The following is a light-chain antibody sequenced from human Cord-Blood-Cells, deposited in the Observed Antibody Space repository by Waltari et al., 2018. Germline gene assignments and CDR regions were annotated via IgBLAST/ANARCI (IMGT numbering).Light chain of an antibody. CDR3: QQYYSTPLT. Sequence: DIVMTQSPDSLAVSLCERATINCKSSQSVLYSSNNKNYLAWYQQKPGQPPSLLVSSASTRESGIPDRFSGSGSGTDFTLTISSPQAEDVAVYYCQQYYSTPLTFGQGTKVEIK. CDR2: SAS. CDR1: QSVLYSSNNKNY. J-gene: IGKJ1*01. V-gene: IGKV4-1*01.